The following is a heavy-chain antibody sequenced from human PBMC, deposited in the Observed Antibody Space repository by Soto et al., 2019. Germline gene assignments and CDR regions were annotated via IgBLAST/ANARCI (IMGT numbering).Heavy chain of an antibody. J-gene: IGHJ4*02. V-gene: IGHV1-69*10. CDR1: GDTFSTYA. CDR3: ARERSRYDRSGYYRPDY. CDR2: IIPILGTP. Sequence: ASVKVSCKASGDTFSTYAISWVRQAPGQGLEWLGGIIPILGTPSYAQRFQGRVTITADKSTSTAYMELSSLRSEDTAVYYCARERSRYDRSGYYRPDYWGQGTLVTVSS. D-gene: IGHD3-22*01.